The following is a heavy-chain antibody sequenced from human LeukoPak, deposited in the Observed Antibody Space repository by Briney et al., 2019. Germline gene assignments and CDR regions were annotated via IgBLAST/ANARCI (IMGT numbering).Heavy chain of an antibody. J-gene: IGHJ4*02. CDR2: IYYSGST. CDR1: GGSISRGGYY. CDR3: ARGRSSGENFDY. Sequence: SETLSLTCTVSGGSISRGGYYWSWIRQHTGKGLEWIGYIYYSGSTYYNPSLKSRVTISVDTSKNQFSLKLSSVTAADTAVYYCARGRSSGENFDYWGQGTLVTVSS. D-gene: IGHD3-22*01. V-gene: IGHV4-31*03.